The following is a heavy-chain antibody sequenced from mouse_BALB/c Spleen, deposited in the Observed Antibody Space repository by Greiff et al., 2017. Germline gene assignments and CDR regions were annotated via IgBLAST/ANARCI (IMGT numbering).Heavy chain of an antibody. V-gene: IGHV1-7*01. Sequence: VQLQQSGAELAKPGASVKMSCKASGYTFTSYWMHWVKQRPGQGLEWIGYINPSTGYTEYNQKFKDKATLTADKSSSTAYMQLSSLTSEDSAVYYCARRRVCYGSSYDWYFDVWGAGTTVTVSA. CDR1: GYTFTSYW. CDR3: ARRRVCYGSSYDWYFDV. D-gene: IGHD1-1*01. CDR2: INPSTGYT. J-gene: IGHJ1*01.